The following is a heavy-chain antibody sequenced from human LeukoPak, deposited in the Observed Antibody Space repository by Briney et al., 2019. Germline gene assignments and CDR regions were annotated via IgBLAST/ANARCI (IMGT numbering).Heavy chain of an antibody. CDR2: FDPEDGET. J-gene: IGHJ4*02. CDR1: GYTLTELS. D-gene: IGHD5-18*01. CDR3: ATDSSGYSYGPPDY. V-gene: IGHV1-24*01. Sequence: ASVKVSCKVSGYTLTELSMHWVRQAPGKGLEWMGGFDPEDGETIYAQKFQGRVTMTEDTSTDTAYMELSSLRSEDTALYYCATDSSGYSYGPPDYWGQGTLVTVSS.